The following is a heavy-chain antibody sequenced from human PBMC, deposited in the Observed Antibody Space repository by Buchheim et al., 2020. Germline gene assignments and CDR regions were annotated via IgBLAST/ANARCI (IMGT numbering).Heavy chain of an antibody. CDR3: ARFIAVAGHYYYGMDV. D-gene: IGHD6-19*01. Sequence: EVQLVESGGGLVQPGGSLRLSCAASGFTFSSYEMNWVRQAPGKGLEWVSYISSRGSTIYYADSVKGRFTISSDNAKHSLYLQMNSLRAEDTAVYYCARFIAVAGHYYYGMDVWGQGTT. V-gene: IGHV3-48*03. CDR1: GFTFSSYE. J-gene: IGHJ6*02. CDR2: ISSRGSTI.